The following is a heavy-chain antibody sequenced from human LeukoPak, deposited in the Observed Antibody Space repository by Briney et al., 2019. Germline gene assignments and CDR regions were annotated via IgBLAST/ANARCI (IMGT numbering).Heavy chain of an antibody. CDR3: ARHFGT. CDR1: GFSFSGHW. V-gene: IGHV3-74*01. D-gene: IGHD3/OR15-3a*01. CDR2: ISPTGSTT. J-gene: IGHJ4*02. Sequence: PGGSLRLSCTASGFSFSGHWMHWARQLPGKGLVWVSRISPTGSTTSYADSVKGRFTVSRDNAKNTLYLQVNNLRAEDTAVYYCARHFGTWGQGTLVTVSS.